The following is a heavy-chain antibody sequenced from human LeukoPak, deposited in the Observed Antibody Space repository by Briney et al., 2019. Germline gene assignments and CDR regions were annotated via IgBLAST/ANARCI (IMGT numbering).Heavy chain of an antibody. CDR2: SRAKTKDYTT. CDR3: ARDGAGGDDSAFDV. D-gene: IGHD3-22*01. Sequence: PGGSLRLSCAASGFTLSDHPMDWVRQAPGKGLEWLGRSRAKTKDYTTEYAAPVKGRFSISRDEAKNSMFLQLNSLKTEDTAVYYCARDGAGGDDSAFDVWGQGTMVTVSS. CDR1: GFTLSDHP. J-gene: IGHJ3*01. V-gene: IGHV3-72*01.